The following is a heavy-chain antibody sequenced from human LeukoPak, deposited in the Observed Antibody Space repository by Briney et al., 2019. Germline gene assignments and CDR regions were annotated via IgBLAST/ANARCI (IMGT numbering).Heavy chain of an antibody. CDR1: GGSISSSSYY. Sequence: LSLTCTVSGGSISSSSYYWGWIRQPPGKGLEWVSYISDSGSTIYYADSVKGRFTISRDNAKNSLYLQMNSLRAEDTAVYYCAREMEGDYGSGTFFDHWGQGNMVTVSS. CDR2: ISDSGSTI. J-gene: IGHJ4*02. CDR3: AREMEGDYGSGTFFDH. V-gene: IGHV3-11*01. D-gene: IGHD3-10*01.